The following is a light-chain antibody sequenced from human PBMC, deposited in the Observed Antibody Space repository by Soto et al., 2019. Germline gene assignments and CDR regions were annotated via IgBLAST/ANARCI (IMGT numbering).Light chain of an antibody. CDR2: QTS. Sequence: IGLTQSPLYLPATPGEPASISCRSSQSLLHSNGSNNLDWYLQRPGQSPHLLIYQTSNRSSGVPDRFSGSGSGRDFTLRISRVESEDVGVYYCMQALETAPWTFGQGTKVDIK. J-gene: IGKJ1*01. CDR3: MQALETAPWT. CDR1: QSLLHSNGSNN. V-gene: IGKV2-28*01.